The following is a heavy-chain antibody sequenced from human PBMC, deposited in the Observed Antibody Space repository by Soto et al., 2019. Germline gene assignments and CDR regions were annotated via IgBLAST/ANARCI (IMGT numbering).Heavy chain of an antibody. Sequence: GGSLRLSCAASGFTFSSYAMHWVRQAPGKGLEWVAVISYDGSNKYYADSVKGRFTISRDNSKNTLYLQMNSLRAEDTAVYYCARSHIVVVTAIPIDYWGQGTLVTVSS. CDR2: ISYDGSNK. D-gene: IGHD2-21*02. CDR3: ARSHIVVVTAIPIDY. J-gene: IGHJ4*02. CDR1: GFTFSSYA. V-gene: IGHV3-30-3*01.